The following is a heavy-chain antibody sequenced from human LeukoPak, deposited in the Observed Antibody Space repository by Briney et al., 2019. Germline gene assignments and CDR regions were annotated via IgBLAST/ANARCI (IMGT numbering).Heavy chain of an antibody. CDR1: GGTFSSYA. Sequence: ASVKVSCKASGGTFSSYAISWVRQAPGQGLEWMGRIIPILGIANYAQKFQGRVTITADKSTSTAYMELRSLRSEDTAVYYCARDHMRQWLPYYFDYWGQGTLVTVSS. CDR3: ARDHMRQWLPYYFDY. V-gene: IGHV1-69*04. J-gene: IGHJ4*02. CDR2: IIPILGIA. D-gene: IGHD6-19*01.